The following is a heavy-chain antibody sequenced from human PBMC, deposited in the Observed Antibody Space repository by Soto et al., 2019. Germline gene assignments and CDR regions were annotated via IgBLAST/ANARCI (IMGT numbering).Heavy chain of an antibody. CDR2: INSDGSST. CDR1: GFTFSSYW. J-gene: IGHJ4*02. D-gene: IGHD5-18*01. Sequence: EVQLVESGGGLVQPGGSLRLSCSASGFTFSSYWMHWVRQAPGEGLVWVSRINSDGSSTSYADSVKGRFTISRDNAKNTLYLQMNSLRAEDTAVYYCARDRGGYGYPYYFDYWGQGTLVTVSS. V-gene: IGHV3-74*01. CDR3: ARDRGGYGYPYYFDY.